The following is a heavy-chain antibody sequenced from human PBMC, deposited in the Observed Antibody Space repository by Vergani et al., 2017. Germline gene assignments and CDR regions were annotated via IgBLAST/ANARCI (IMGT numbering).Heavy chain of an antibody. D-gene: IGHD2-2*02. V-gene: IGHV3-30*03. CDR2: ISFDGTNE. CDR1: GFTFSSYW. J-gene: IGHJ4*02. CDR3: VRDRGLWAGGRCYTEAWDD. Sequence: VQLVESGGGLVQPGGSLRLSCAASGFTFSSYWMYWVRQAPGEGLVWVVGISFDGTNEYYPDLVKGRFTISRDIAKNTLYLQVRSLRLEDTGVYHCVRDRGLWAGGRCYTEAWDDWGQGTPVTVSS.